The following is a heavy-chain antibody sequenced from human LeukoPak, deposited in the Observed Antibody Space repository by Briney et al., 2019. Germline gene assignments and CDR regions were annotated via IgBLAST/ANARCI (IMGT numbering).Heavy chain of an antibody. CDR3: ARRSSGSSLYYYYYYGMDV. CDR1: GGXISSSSYY. CDR2: IYYSGST. V-gene: IGHV4-39*01. Sequence: PSETLSLTCTVSGGXISSSSYYWGWIRQPPGKGLEWIGSIYYSGSTYYNPSLKSRVTISVDTSKNQFSLKLNSVTAADTAVYYCARRSSGSSLYYYYYYGMDVWGQGTTVTVSS. J-gene: IGHJ6*02. D-gene: IGHD6-19*01.